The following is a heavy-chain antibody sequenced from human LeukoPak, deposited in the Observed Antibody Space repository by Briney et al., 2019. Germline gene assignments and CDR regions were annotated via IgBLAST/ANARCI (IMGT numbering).Heavy chain of an antibody. D-gene: IGHD2-2*01. CDR3: ARGNIVVVPAATPANYYFDY. CDR2: INPSGGST. J-gene: IGHJ4*02. Sequence: ASVKVSCKASGYTFTSYYMHWVRQAPGQGLEWMGIINPSGGSTSYAQKSQGRVTMTRDMSTSTVYMELSSLRSEDTAVYYCARGNIVVVPAATPANYYFDYWGQGTLVTVSS. V-gene: IGHV1-46*01. CDR1: GYTFTSYY.